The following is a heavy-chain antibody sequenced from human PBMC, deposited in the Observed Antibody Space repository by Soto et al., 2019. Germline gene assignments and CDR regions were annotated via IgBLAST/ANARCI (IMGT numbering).Heavy chain of an antibody. V-gene: IGHV1-18*01. CDR3: ARDLSYGLSDY. CDR1: GYTFTSYG. J-gene: IGHJ4*02. CDR2: ISAYNGNT. Sequence: QVQLVQSGAEVKKPGASVKVSCKASGYTFTSYGISWVRQAPGQGLEWMGWISAYNGNTKYAQKPQGRVTMTTATSTSTAYMELRCLRSDDTAVYYCARDLSYGLSDYWGQGPLVTVSS. D-gene: IGHD5-18*01.